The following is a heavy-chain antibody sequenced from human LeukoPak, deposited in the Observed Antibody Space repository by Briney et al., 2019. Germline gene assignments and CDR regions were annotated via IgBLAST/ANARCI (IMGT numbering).Heavy chain of an antibody. V-gene: IGHV3-64*01. D-gene: IGHD3-10*02. J-gene: IGHJ6*04. CDR2: INTDGGTS. CDR1: GFSFSTYT. CDR3: AELGITMIGGV. Sequence: PGGSLRLSCAASGFSFSTYTMHWVRQAPGKGLEFVSAINTDGGTSYYANSVKGRFTISRDNAKNSLYLQMNSLRAEDTAVYYCAELGITMIGGVWGKGTTVTISS.